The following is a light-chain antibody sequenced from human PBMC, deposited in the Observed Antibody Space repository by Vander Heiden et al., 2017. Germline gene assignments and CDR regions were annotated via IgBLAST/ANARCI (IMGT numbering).Light chain of an antibody. Sequence: SSALAQSPAVSVAFGETVRITCQGDSLRSYCASWYQQKPGQAPVLVIYGKNNRPSGIPDRFSGSSSGNTASLTITGAQAEDEADYYCNSRDSSGNHLRVFGGGTKLTGL. CDR2: GKN. V-gene: IGLV3-19*01. J-gene: IGLJ2*01. CDR3: NSRDSSGNHLRV. CDR1: SLRSYC.